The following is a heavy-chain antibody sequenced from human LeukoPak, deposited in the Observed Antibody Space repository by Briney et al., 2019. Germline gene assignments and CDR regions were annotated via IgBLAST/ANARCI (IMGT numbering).Heavy chain of an antibody. CDR2: INSDGSST. Sequence: GGSLRLSCAASEFTFSNYWMHWVRQAPGKGLVWVSRINSDGSSTSYADSVKGRLTISRDNAKNTLYLQMNSLRAEDTAVYYCAIGYGDPLPNWGQGTLVTVSS. CDR1: EFTFSNYW. D-gene: IGHD4-17*01. CDR3: AIGYGDPLPN. V-gene: IGHV3-74*01. J-gene: IGHJ1*01.